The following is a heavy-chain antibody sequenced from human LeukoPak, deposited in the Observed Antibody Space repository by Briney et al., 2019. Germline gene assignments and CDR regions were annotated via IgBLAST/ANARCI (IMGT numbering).Heavy chain of an antibody. CDR3: AGSSSWSKDLDY. CDR2: INHSGST. V-gene: IGHV4-34*01. D-gene: IGHD6-13*01. J-gene: IGHJ4*02. CDR1: GGSFSGYY. Sequence: SETLSLTCAVYGGSFSGYYWSWIRQPPGKGLEWIGEINHSGSTNYNPSLKSRVTILVDTSKNQFSLKLSSVTAADTAVYYCAGSSSWSKDLDYWGQGTLVTVSS.